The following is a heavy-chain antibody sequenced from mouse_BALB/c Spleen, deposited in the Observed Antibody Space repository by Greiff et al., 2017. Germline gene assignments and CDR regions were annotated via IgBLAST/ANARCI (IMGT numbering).Heavy chain of an antibody. D-gene: IGHD2-4*01. CDR2: IWAGGST. CDR1: GFSLTSYG. J-gene: IGHJ3*01. V-gene: IGHV2-9*02. Sequence: VKLVESGPGLVAPSQSLSITCTVSGFSLTSYGVHWVRQPPGKGLEWLGVIWAGGSTNYNSALMSRLSISKDNSKSQVFLKMNSLQTDDTAMYYCARDQDYDYDWFAYWGQGTLVTVSA. CDR3: ARDQDYDYDWFAY.